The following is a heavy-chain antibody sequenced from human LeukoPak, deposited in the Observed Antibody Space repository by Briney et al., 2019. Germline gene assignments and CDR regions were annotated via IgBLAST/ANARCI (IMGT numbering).Heavy chain of an antibody. Sequence: PGGSLRLSCAPSGFTVSSTYISWVREAPGKGLECVSHISGSGGGTYYADSVKGRLTISRDNSKNTLYLQMSSLRAEDTAVYYCAKAFSAYENWPPNWFDPWGQGTLVTVSS. V-gene: IGHV3-23*01. CDR2: ISGSGGGT. CDR1: GFTVSSTY. J-gene: IGHJ5*02. CDR3: AKAFSAYENWPPNWFDP. D-gene: IGHD5-12*01.